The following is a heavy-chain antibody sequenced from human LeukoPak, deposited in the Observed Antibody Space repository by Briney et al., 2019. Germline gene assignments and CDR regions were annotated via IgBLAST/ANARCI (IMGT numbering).Heavy chain of an antibody. V-gene: IGHV3-7*01. CDR2: IKEDGSAK. CDR1: GFIFRNYW. J-gene: IGHJ5*02. Sequence: GGSLRLSRAASGFIFRNYWMSWVRQTPRKGLEWVANIKEDGSAKYYVESVKGRFTISRDNAKNSLYLQMSSLRAEDTAVYYCARGVIIRGSLDPWGQGTLVTVSS. CDR3: ARGVIIRGSLDP. D-gene: IGHD3-16*02.